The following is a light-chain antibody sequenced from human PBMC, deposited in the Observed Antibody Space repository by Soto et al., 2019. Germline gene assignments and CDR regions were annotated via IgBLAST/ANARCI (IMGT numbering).Light chain of an antibody. CDR1: QDISKY. Sequence: DIQMTHSASSLPASVGDTVTISCQASQDISKYLNWFQQKPGKAPKLLIYDVFNVETRVPSRFSGSGSGTDFTLIISNLHPEDFASYYCQHYDQFSLTFGGGTKVDI. V-gene: IGKV1-33*01. CDR2: DVF. CDR3: QHYDQFSLT. J-gene: IGKJ4*01.